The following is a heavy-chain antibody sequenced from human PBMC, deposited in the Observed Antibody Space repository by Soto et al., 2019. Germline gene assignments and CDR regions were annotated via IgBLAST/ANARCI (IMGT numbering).Heavy chain of an antibody. V-gene: IGHV3-30*04. D-gene: IGHD1-1*01. Sequence: QVQLVESGGGVVQPGRSLRLSCAVSGFSISRSAMHWVRQAPGKGLEWVAVIAYDGSNRWYADSAKGRFTISRDNSKNTVYLQMSSLRGEDTAVYYCARDLQAGTDNVNWFAPWGQGTLVTVSS. CDR3: ARDLQAGTDNVNWFAP. CDR2: IAYDGSNR. J-gene: IGHJ5*02. CDR1: GFSISRSA.